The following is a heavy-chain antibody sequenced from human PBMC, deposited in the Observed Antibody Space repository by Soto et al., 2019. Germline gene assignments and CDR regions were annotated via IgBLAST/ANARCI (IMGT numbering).Heavy chain of an antibody. CDR1: GFRFSSYS. V-gene: IGHV3-48*04. D-gene: IGHD6-19*01. CDR3: AVGIAVACAYVDL. Sequence: EVQLVESGGGLVQPGGSLRLSCAASGFRFSSYSMNWVRQAPGKGPEWVSYIDHSSSSVRYVDSVEGRFTISRDNAKDSLSLQMNSLRVEDTALYYCAVGIAVACAYVDLWGPGTLVTVSS. CDR2: IDHSSSSV. J-gene: IGHJ2*01.